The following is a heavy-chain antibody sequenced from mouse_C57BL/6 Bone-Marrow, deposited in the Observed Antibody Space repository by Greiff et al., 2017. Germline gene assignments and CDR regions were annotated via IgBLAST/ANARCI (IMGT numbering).Heavy chain of an antibody. Sequence: VQLKESGAELVKPGASVKLSCTASGFNIKDYYMHWVKQRTEQGLEWIGRIDPEDGETKYAPKFQGKATITADTSSNTAYLQISSLTSEDTAVYYCALYYGSSYGFAYWGQGTLVTVSA. CDR3: ALYYGSSYGFAY. J-gene: IGHJ3*01. CDR1: GFNIKDYY. CDR2: IDPEDGET. D-gene: IGHD1-1*01. V-gene: IGHV14-2*01.